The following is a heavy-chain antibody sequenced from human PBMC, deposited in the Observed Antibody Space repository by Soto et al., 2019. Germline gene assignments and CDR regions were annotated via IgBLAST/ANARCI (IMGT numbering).Heavy chain of an antibody. CDR2: ISGSGGST. CDR1: GFTFSSYA. D-gene: IGHD3-22*01. CDR3: ARSYYYDSSGYYLAY. J-gene: IGHJ4*02. V-gene: IGHV3-23*01. Sequence: GGSLRLSCAASGFTFSSYAMSWVRQAPGKGLEWVSAISGSGGSTYYADSVKGRFTISRDSSKNTLYLQMNSLRAEDTAVYYCARSYYYDSSGYYLAYWGQGTLVTVSS.